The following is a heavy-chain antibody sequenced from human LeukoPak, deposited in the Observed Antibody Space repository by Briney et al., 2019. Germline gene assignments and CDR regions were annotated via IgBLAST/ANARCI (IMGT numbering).Heavy chain of an antibody. D-gene: IGHD2-8*01. V-gene: IGHV4-28*03. J-gene: IGHJ4*02. CDR1: GYSISSSNW. CDR3: ARAVVGPLMVNYFDY. Sequence: SDTLSLTCAVSGYSISSSNWWGWIRQPPGKGLEWIGYIYYSGSAYYNPSLKSRVTMSVDTSKNQFSLKLSSVTAADTAVYYCARAVVGPLMVNYFDYWGQGTLVTVSS. CDR2: IYYSGSA.